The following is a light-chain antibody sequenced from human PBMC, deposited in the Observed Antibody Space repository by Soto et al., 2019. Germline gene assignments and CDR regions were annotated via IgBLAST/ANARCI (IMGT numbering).Light chain of an antibody. CDR2: GDT. V-gene: IGLV1-40*01. J-gene: IGLJ1*01. CDR3: QSYDTSLRSYV. Sequence: QSVLTQPPSVSGAPGQRVSIFCSGSSSNIGADYHVHWYQQFPGTAPRLLIYGDTNRPSGVPGQFSGSKSDTSASLVITGLQAEDEADYYCQSYDTSLRSYVFGAGTKVTVL. CDR1: SSNIGADYH.